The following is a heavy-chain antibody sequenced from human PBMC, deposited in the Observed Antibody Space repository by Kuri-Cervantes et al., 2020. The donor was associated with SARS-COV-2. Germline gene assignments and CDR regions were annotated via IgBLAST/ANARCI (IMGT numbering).Heavy chain of an antibody. J-gene: IGHJ4*02. CDR2: ISAYNGNT. CDR3: ASWGRDMTTVTWVDY. CDR1: GYTFTSYG. D-gene: IGHD4-17*01. Sequence: ASVKVSCKASGYTFTSYGISWVRQAPGQGLEWMGWISAYNGNTSYAQKLQGRVTMTTDTSTSTAYMELRSLRSDDTAVYYCASWGRDMTTVTWVDYWGQGALVTVSS. V-gene: IGHV1-18*01.